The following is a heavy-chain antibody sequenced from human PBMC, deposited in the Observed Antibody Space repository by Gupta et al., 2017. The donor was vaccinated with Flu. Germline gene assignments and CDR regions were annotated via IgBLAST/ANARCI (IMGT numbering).Heavy chain of an antibody. V-gene: IGHV4-34*01. D-gene: IGHD3-3*01. Sequence: QVQLQEWGAGLLKPSETLSLTCAVHGGSISGYYWSWIRQPPGKGLEWIGEITRRRRPSYNPSLKSRVTISIDTSNNQFSLNVTSVTAADTAVYYCARGGSSTTYGVVTSRGLDVWGQGTTVTVSS. CDR1: GGSISGYY. J-gene: IGHJ6*02. CDR2: ITRRRRP. CDR3: ARGGSSTTYGVVTSRGLDV.